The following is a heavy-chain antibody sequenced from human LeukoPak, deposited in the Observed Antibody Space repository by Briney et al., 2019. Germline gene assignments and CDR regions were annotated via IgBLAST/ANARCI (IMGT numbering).Heavy chain of an antibody. CDR3: ARAEKPNWGNYYYYCMDV. J-gene: IGHJ6*03. CDR2: ISAYNGNT. CDR1: GYTFTSYG. V-gene: IGHV1-18*01. D-gene: IGHD7-27*01. Sequence: ASVKVSCKASGYTFTSYGISWVRQAPGQGLEWMGWISAYNGNTNFAQKLQDRVTMTTDTSTSTAYMELRSLRSDDTAVYYCARAEKPNWGNYYYYCMDVWGKGTTVTVSS.